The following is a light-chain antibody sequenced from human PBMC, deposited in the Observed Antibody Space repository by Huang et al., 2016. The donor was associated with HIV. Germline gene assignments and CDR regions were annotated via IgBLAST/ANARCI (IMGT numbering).Light chain of an antibody. CDR3: MQALQTPLS. V-gene: IGKV2-28*01. CDR2: LGS. CDR1: QSLLHSNGYSY. J-gene: IGKJ4*01. Sequence: EIVMTQSPLSLSVTPGEPASISCRSSQSLLHSNGYSYLGWYLQKPWQSPQILIYLGSNRASGVPDRFSASGSGTDFTLKISRVEAEDVGVYYCMQALQTPLSFGGGTKVEIK.